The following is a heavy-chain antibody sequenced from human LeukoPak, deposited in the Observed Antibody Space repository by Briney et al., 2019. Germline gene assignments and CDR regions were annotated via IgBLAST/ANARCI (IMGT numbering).Heavy chain of an antibody. D-gene: IGHD3-10*01. CDR2: MNPNSGNT. CDR3: ARDIDYYGSGSYYRGNWFDP. CDR1: GYTFTSYD. J-gene: IGHJ5*02. Sequence: ASVKVSCKASGYTFTSYDINWVRQATGQGLEWMGWMNPNSGNTGYAQKFQGRVTMTRNTSISTAYMELSSLRSEDTAVYYCARDIDYYGSGSYYRGNWFDPWGKGTLVTVSS. V-gene: IGHV1-8*01.